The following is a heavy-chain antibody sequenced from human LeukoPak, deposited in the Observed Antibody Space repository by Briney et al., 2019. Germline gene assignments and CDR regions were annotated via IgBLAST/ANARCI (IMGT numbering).Heavy chain of an antibody. CDR2: IYYSGTT. CDR1: GGSISSYY. J-gene: IGHJ4*02. D-gene: IGHD4-23*01. V-gene: IGHV4-59*01. Sequence: PSETLSPTCSVSGGSISSYYWSWIRQPPGKGLEWIGDIYYSGTTNYNPSLKSRVTISVDTSKNQFSLKLSSVTAADTALYYCARVDYGGNQLRYYYFDYWGQGTLVTVSS. CDR3: ARVDYGGNQLRYYYFDY.